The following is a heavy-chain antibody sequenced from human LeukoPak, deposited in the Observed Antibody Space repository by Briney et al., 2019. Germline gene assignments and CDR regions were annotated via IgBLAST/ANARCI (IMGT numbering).Heavy chain of an antibody. V-gene: IGHV3-48*03. CDR3: ARENTVTRTSYYYYGMDV. J-gene: IGHJ6*04. D-gene: IGHD4-17*01. Sequence: GGSLRLSCAASGFTFSSYEMNWVRQAPGKGLEWVSYISSSGSTIYYADSVKGRFTISRDNAKNSLYLQMNNLRAEDTAVYYCARENTVTRTSYYYYGMDVWGKGTTVTVSS. CDR2: ISSSGSTI. CDR1: GFTFSSYE.